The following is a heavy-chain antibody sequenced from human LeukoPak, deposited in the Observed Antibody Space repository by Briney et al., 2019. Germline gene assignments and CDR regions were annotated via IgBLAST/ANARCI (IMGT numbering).Heavy chain of an antibody. Sequence: GGSLRLSCVASGLTFRRHSMNWVRQAPGKELEWISFITSSSSTIYYAGSVKGRFTISRDNAENSLYLQMSSLRDEDTAVYYCARRRVGAIDYWGQGTLVTVSS. CDR2: ITSSSSTI. J-gene: IGHJ4*02. D-gene: IGHD1-26*01. CDR1: GLTFRRHS. CDR3: ARRRVGAIDY. V-gene: IGHV3-48*02.